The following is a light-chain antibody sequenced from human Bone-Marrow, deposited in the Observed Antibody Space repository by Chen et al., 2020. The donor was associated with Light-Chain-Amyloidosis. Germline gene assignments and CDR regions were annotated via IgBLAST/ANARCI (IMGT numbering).Light chain of an antibody. CDR1: SSDVAGYHY. CDR2: EVS. J-gene: IGLJ1*01. CDR3: SSYTSSSTLYV. Sequence: QSALPQPASVSGSPGQSITISCTGTSSDVAGYHYVSWYQQPRGKAPKLMLYEVSNRPSGVSHRFSGTKSGNAASLTSSGLEAEDDADYYCSSYTSSSTLYVFGTGTKVTVL. V-gene: IGLV2-14*01.